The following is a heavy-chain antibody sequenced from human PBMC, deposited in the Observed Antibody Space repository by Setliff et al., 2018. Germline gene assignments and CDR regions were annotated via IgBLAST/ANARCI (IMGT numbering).Heavy chain of an antibody. D-gene: IGHD3-22*01. CDR3: ARDTRDRYDTSGHYLSLDY. V-gene: IGHV1-69*06. Sequence: SVKVSCKASGDTFSTYALSWVRQAPGQGLEWMGGIIPLLETAKYAQKFQGRVTITADKSTSTGYMELRSLTSEDTAMYYCARDTRDRYDTSGHYLSLDYWGQGTLVTVSS. J-gene: IGHJ4*02. CDR1: GDTFSTYA. CDR2: IIPLLETA.